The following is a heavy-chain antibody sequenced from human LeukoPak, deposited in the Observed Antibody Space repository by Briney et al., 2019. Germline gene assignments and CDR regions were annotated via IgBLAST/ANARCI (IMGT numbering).Heavy chain of an antibody. CDR2: IYSGGST. CDR1: GFTVSHNY. CDR3: ARDLSGPIDY. D-gene: IGHD5-12*01. V-gene: IGHV3-66*01. J-gene: IGHJ4*02. Sequence: GGSLRLSCAASGFTVSHNYMSWIRQAPGKGLEWVSVIYSGGSTNYADSVKGRFTISRDNSKNTLYLQMNSLRAEDTAVYYCARDLSGPIDYWGQGTLVTVSS.